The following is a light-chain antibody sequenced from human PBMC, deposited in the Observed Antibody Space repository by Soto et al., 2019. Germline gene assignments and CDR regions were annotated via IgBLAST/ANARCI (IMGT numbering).Light chain of an antibody. CDR1: QSLLHSNGYNY. J-gene: IGKJ3*01. CDR3: MQAIQTPIT. CDR2: LGS. Sequence: EIVMTESRRARLVTPGEPASISCRSSQSLLHSNGYNYLDWYLQKPGQSPQLLIYLGSNRDSGVPDRFSGSGSGTDFTLKVSRVEAEDVAVYYCMQAIQTPITFGPGTKVDIK. V-gene: IGKV2-28*01.